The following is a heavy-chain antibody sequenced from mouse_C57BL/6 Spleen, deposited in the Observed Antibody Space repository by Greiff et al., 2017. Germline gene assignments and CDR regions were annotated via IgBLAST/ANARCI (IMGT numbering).Heavy chain of an antibody. V-gene: IGHV1-4*01. D-gene: IGHD1-1*01. CDR1: GYTFTSYT. J-gene: IGHJ3*01. CDR3: ARGDYGSSSFAY. CDR2: INPSSGYT. Sequence: QVQLKQSGAELARPGASVKMSCKASGYTFTSYTMHWVKQRPGQGLEWIGYINPSSGYTKYNQKFKDKATLTADKSSSTAYMQLSSLTSEDSAVYYCARGDYGSSSFAYWGQGTLVTVSA.